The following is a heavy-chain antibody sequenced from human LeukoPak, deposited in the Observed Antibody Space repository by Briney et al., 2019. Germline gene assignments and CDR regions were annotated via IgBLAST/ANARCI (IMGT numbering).Heavy chain of an antibody. CDR3: AKAGDSSGYRPKYFDY. CDR2: VSGGGENT. J-gene: IGHJ4*02. CDR1: GFTFSHFG. D-gene: IGHD3-22*01. V-gene: IGHV3-23*01. Sequence: GGSLRLSCAASGFTFSHFGMNWVRQVPGKGLEWVAAVSGGGENTYYSDSVKGRFTISRDNSKNTLYLQMNSLRAEDTAVYYCAKAGDSSGYRPKYFDYWGQGTLVTVSS.